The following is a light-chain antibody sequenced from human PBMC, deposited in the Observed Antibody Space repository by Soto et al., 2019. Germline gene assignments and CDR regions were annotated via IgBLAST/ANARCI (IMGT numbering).Light chain of an antibody. CDR1: QSISSW. Sequence: DIQMTQSPSTLSGSVGDRVTLACRASQSISSWLAWYQQKPGKAPKLLIYDASSLETGVPSRFSGSGSGTDFTFTISSLQPEDIATYYCQQYDNLPLTFGGGTKVDIK. J-gene: IGKJ4*01. V-gene: IGKV1-5*01. CDR2: DAS. CDR3: QQYDNLPLT.